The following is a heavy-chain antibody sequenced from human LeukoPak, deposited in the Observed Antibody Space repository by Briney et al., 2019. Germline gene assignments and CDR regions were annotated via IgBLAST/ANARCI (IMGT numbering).Heavy chain of an antibody. J-gene: IGHJ4*02. CDR1: GFTFSIYA. CDR3: ANDLDIVATITGN. CDR2: VGGSGGST. V-gene: IGHV3-23*01. Sequence: PGGSLRLSCAASGFTFSIYAMSWVRQAPGKGLEWVSGVGGSGGSTYYADSVKGRFTISRDNSKNTLYLQMNSLRAEDTAVYYCANDLDIVATITGNWGQGTLVTVSS. D-gene: IGHD5-12*01.